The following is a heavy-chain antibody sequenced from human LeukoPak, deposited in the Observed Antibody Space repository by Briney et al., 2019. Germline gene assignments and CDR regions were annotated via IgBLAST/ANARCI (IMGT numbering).Heavy chain of an antibody. J-gene: IGHJ4*02. CDR1: GFTFSTYG. D-gene: IGHD6-19*01. CDR2: MSDSGTNT. CDR3: ARHSGWYGVS. Sequence: GWSLRLSCGASGFTFSTYGMTWVRQAPGKGLEWASGMSDSGTNTYYADSVKGRFTISRDDSKNTLYLQLNSLRAEDTAVYYCARHSGWYGVSWGQGTLVSVSS. V-gene: IGHV3-23*01.